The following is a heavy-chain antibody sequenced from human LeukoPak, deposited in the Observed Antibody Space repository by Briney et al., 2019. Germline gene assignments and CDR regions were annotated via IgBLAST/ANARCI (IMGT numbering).Heavy chain of an antibody. J-gene: IGHJ4*02. CDR3: ARGPYYDFWSGYYPIDY. D-gene: IGHD3-3*01. CDR2: INWNGGST. V-gene: IGHV3-20*04. CDR1: GFTFDDYG. Sequence: GGSLRLSCAASGFTFDDYGMSWVRQAPGKGLEWVSGINWNGGSTGYADSVKGRITISRDNAKNSLYLQMNSLRAEDTALYYCARGPYYDFWSGYYPIDYWGQGTLVTVSS.